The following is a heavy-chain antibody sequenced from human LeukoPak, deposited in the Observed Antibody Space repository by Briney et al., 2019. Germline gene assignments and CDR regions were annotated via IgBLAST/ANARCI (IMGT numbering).Heavy chain of an antibody. J-gene: IGHJ3*02. CDR1: GFTFSSYA. CDR2: ISYDGSNK. V-gene: IGHV3-30-3*01. Sequence: PGRSLRLSCAASGFTFSSYAMHWVRQAPGKGLEWVAVISYDGSNKYYADSVKGRFTISRDNSKNTLYLQMNSLRAEDTAVYYCARDVVVVAATQENAFDIWGQGTMVTVSS. D-gene: IGHD2-15*01. CDR3: ARDVVVVAATQENAFDI.